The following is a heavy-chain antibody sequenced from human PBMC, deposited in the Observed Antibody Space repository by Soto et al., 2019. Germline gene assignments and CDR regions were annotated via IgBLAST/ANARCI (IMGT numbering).Heavy chain of an antibody. Sequence: SQTLSLTCAISGDSVSSNSAAWNWIRQSPSRGLEWLGRRYYRSKWYNDYAVSVKSRITINPDSSKHQFSLQLNSVTPEDTAVYYCARFVAVAGTGQHSGMDGWGQGSTVTV. CDR2: RYYRSKWYN. D-gene: IGHD6-19*01. CDR3: ARFVAVAGTGQHSGMDG. CDR1: GDSVSSNSAA. J-gene: IGHJ6*02. V-gene: IGHV6-1*01.